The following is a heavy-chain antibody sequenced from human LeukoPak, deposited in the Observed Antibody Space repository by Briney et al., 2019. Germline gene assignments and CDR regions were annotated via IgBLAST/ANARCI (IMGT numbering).Heavy chain of an antibody. CDR2: IYSGGST. V-gene: IGHV3-66*01. J-gene: IGHJ6*02. Sequence: GGSLRLSCAASGFTVSSNYMSWVRQAPGKGLEWVSVIYSGGSTYYADSVKGRFTISRDNSKNTLYLQMNSLRAEDTAVYYCARDRSGIAAAGKLYSMDVWGQGTTVTVSS. CDR3: ARDRSGIAAAGKLYSMDV. CDR1: GFTVSSNY. D-gene: IGHD6-13*01.